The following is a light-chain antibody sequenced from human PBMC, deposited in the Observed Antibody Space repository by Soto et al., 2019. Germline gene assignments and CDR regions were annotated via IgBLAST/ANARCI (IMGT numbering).Light chain of an antibody. J-gene: IGKJ1*01. Sequence: DIQMTQSPSTLSASVGDRVTITCRASQSISTWLAWYQQKPGKAPKLLIYDVSSLGRGVPSRFSGSGSGTEFTLTISSLQPDEFAIYYCQQYNTFWTFGQGAKVEIK. CDR3: QQYNTFWT. CDR1: QSISTW. V-gene: IGKV1-5*01. CDR2: DVS.